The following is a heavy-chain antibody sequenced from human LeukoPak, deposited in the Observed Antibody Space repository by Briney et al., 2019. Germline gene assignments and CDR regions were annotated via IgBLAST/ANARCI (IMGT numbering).Heavy chain of an antibody. CDR3: ARGYDSSGYWSFDY. J-gene: IGHJ4*02. D-gene: IGHD3-22*01. Sequence: ASVKVSCKASGYTFTGYYMHWVRQAPGQGLEWTGWINPNSGGTNYAQKFQGRVTMTRDTSISTAYMELSRLRSDDTAVYYCARGYDSSGYWSFDYWGQGTLVTVSS. CDR1: GYTFTGYY. V-gene: IGHV1-2*02. CDR2: INPNSGGT.